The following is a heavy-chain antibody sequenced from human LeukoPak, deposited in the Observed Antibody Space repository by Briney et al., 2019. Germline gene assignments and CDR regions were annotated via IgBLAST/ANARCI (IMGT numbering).Heavy chain of an antibody. CDR2: IWYDGSNK. Sequence: PGGSLRLSCAASGFTFSSYGMHWVRQAPGKGLEWVAVIWYDGSNKYYADSVKGRFTISRDNSKNTLYLQMNSLRAEDTALYYCAKLPTGYPNWFDPWGQGTLVTVSS. D-gene: IGHD3-9*01. J-gene: IGHJ5*02. V-gene: IGHV3-33*06. CDR1: GFTFSSYG. CDR3: AKLPTGYPNWFDP.